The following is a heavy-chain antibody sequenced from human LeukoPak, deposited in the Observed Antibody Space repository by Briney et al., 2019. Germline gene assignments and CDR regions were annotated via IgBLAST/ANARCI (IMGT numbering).Heavy chain of an antibody. D-gene: IGHD6-13*01. Sequence: GGSLRLSCAASGFTFSSYSMNWVRQAPGKGLEWVSYISSSSSTIYYADSVKGRFTISRDNSKNTLDLQMNSLRAEDTAVYYCAKDLSSSWFEGLDNWGQGTLVTVSS. V-gene: IGHV3-48*01. J-gene: IGHJ4*02. CDR1: GFTFSSYS. CDR2: ISSSSSTI. CDR3: AKDLSSSWFEGLDN.